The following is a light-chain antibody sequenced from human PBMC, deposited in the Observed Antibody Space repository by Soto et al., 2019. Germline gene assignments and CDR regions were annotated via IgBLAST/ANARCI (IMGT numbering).Light chain of an antibody. CDR3: QHSSSDFTT. J-gene: IGKJ5*01. CDR2: ESS. V-gene: IGKV1-39*01. Sequence: DIQLTQSPPSLSASVGARVTIPCRARQTLSPFLHWYQCKPAKPPKLLIYESSNLRGGVSSRFRGSGSGSDFTLTIDRLQSDDFATYYCQHSSSDFTTFGQGTRLEIK. CDR1: QTLSPF.